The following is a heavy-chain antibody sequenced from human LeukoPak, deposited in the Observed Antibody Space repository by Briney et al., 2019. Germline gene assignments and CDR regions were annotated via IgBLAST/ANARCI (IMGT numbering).Heavy chain of an antibody. CDR1: GFIFTSYW. CDR2: IKQDGSEK. J-gene: IGHJ6*03. Sequence: PGGSLRLSCAASGFIFTSYWMSWVRQAPGKGLEWVANIKQDGSEKYYVDSVKGRFTISRDNAKNSLYLQMNSLRADDTAVYYCARVSSSGWDYYYYYYMDVSGKGTTVTVSS. V-gene: IGHV3-7*01. CDR3: ARVSSSGWDYYYYYYMDV. D-gene: IGHD6-25*01.